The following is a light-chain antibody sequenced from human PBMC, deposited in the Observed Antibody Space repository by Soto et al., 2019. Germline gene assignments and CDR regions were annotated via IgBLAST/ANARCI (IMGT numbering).Light chain of an antibody. V-gene: IGLV4-69*01. CDR3: QTWGTGILV. Sequence: QAVLTQSPSASASLGASVKLTCTLSSGHNNYAIAWHQQQPEKGPRYLMMVNIDGSHNKGDGIPDRFSGSSSGAERYLTISSLQSEDEADYYCQTWGTGILVFGGGTKLTVL. CDR2: VNIDGSH. J-gene: IGLJ2*01. CDR1: SGHNNYA.